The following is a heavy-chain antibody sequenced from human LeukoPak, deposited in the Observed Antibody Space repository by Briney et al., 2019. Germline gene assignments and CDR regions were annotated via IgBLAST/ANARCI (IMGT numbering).Heavy chain of an antibody. CDR3: ARDTAMDYYFDY. CDR2: ISSSSSYI. Sequence: KPGGSLRLSCAASGFTFSSYSMNWVRQAPGKGLEWVSSISSSSSYIYYADSVKGRFTISRDNAKNSLYLQMNSLRAEDTAVYYCARDTAMDYYFDYWGQGTLVTVSS. J-gene: IGHJ4*02. CDR1: GFTFSSYS. D-gene: IGHD5-18*01. V-gene: IGHV3-21*01.